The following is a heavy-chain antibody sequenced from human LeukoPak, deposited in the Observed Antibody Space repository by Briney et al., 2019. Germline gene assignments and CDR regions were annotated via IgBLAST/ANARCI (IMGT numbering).Heavy chain of an antibody. CDR1: GGSISSSSYY. J-gene: IGHJ4*02. V-gene: IGHV4-39*01. CDR3: ARRQGGVAGNFDY. Sequence: SETLSLTCTVSGGSISSSSYYWGWIRQPPGKGLEWIGSIYYSGSTYYNPSLKSRVTISVDTPKNQFSLKLSSVTAADTAVYYCARRQGGVAGNFDYWGQGTLVTVSS. D-gene: IGHD6-19*01. CDR2: IYYSGST.